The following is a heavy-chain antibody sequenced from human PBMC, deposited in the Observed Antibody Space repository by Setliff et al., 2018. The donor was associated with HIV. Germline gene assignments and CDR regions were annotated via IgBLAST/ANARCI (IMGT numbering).Heavy chain of an antibody. CDR2: IYHSGST. D-gene: IGHD6-19*01. CDR1: GYSISSGYY. CDR3: ASAEPPIYSSGWRGVGYFDY. J-gene: IGHJ4*02. V-gene: IGHV4-38-2*01. Sequence: KPSETLSLTCAVSGYSISSGYYWGWIRQPPGKGLEWIGSIYHSGSTYYNPSLKSRVTISVDTSKNQFSLKLSSVTAADTAVYYCASAEPPIYSSGWRGVGYFDYWGQGTLVTVSS.